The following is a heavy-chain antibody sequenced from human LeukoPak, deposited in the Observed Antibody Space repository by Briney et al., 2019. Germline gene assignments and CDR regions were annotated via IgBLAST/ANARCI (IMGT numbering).Heavy chain of an antibody. Sequence: SETLSLTCTVSGGSISSGDYYWNWIRQPPGKGLEWIGYIYYSGSTNYNPSLKSRVTISVDTSKNQFSLKLSSVTAADTAVYYCARDRLGMAGTWDYYYYYGMDVWGQGTTVTVSS. J-gene: IGHJ6*02. CDR2: IYYSGST. V-gene: IGHV4-61*08. CDR3: ARDRLGMAGTWDYYYYYGMDV. CDR1: GGSISSGDYY. D-gene: IGHD6-19*01.